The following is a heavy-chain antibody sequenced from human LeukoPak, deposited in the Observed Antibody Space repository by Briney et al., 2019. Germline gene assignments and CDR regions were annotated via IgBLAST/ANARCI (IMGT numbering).Heavy chain of an antibody. D-gene: IGHD6-13*01. Sequence: SETLSLTCTVSGGSISSSSYYWDWIRQPPGKGLEWIGSIYYSGSTYYSPSLKSRVTISVDTSKNQFSLKLSSETAADTAVYYCARDRIAAEDAFDIWGQGTMVTVSS. J-gene: IGHJ3*02. CDR1: GGSISSSSYY. CDR3: ARDRIAAEDAFDI. V-gene: IGHV4-39*07. CDR2: IYYSGST.